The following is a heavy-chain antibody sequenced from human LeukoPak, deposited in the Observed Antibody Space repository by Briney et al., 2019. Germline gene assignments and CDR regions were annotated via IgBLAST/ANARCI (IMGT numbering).Heavy chain of an antibody. V-gene: IGHV3-23*01. CDR1: GFSFSNYG. CDR2: ITGNGGTT. CDR3: ARAYYGSGSYYVAYYYYYMDV. J-gene: IGHJ6*03. Sequence: GGSLRLSCAASGFSFSNYGMNWVRQAPGKGLEWVSGITGNGGTTYYADSVKGRFTISRDNSRNTVYLQMNSLRSDDTAVYYCARAYYGSGSYYVAYYYYYMDVWAKGPRSPSP. D-gene: IGHD3-10*01.